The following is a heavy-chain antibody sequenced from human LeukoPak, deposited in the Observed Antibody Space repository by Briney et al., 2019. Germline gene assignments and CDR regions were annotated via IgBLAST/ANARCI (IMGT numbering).Heavy chain of an antibody. J-gene: IGHJ4*02. D-gene: IGHD3-22*01. V-gene: IGHV3-23*01. CDR1: GFTFSSYA. Sequence: GGSLRLSCAASGFTFSSYAMSWVRQAPGKGLEWVSAISGSGGSTYYADSVKGRFAISRDNSKNTLYLQMNSLRAEDTAVYYCAKELRDDSSGYYYPFDYWGQGTLVTVSS. CDR3: AKELRDDSSGYYYPFDY. CDR2: ISGSGGST.